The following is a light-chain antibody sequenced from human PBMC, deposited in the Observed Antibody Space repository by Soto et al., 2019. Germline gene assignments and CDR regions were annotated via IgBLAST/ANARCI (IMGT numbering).Light chain of an antibody. CDR1: QSISRN. CDR2: AAS. CDR3: QQSYTTASIT. V-gene: IGKV1-39*01. Sequence: DIQMTQSPSSLSASVGDRVTITCRASQSISRNLNWYQHKPGKAPKLLIYAASSLQNGVPSRFSGGGSGTEFTRSINSLQPEDFGTYYCQQSYTTASITFGQVTRLEIK. J-gene: IGKJ5*01.